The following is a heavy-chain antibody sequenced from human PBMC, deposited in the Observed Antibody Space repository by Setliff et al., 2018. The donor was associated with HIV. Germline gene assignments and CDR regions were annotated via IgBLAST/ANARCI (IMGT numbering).Heavy chain of an antibody. Sequence: ASVKVSCKASGYTFTSYGISWVRQAPGQGLEWMGWISAYSGNTNYAQKLQGRVTMTTDTSTSTAYMELRSLRSDDTAVYYCARERAGFEAFDIWGQGTMVTVSS. CDR1: GYTFTSYG. CDR2: ISAYSGNT. V-gene: IGHV1-18*01. CDR3: ARERAGFEAFDI. J-gene: IGHJ3*02.